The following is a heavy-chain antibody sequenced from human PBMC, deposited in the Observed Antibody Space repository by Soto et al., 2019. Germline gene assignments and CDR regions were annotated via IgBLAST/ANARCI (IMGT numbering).Heavy chain of an antibody. Sequence: ASVKVSCKASGFTFTSSAMQWVRQARGQRLEWIGWIVVGSGNTNYAKKFQERGTITRDMSTSTAYMELSSLRSEDTAVYYCAADHCTSYYYYGMDVCAQGTTVTVSS. V-gene: IGHV1-58*02. CDR3: AADHCTSYYYYGMDV. J-gene: IGHJ6*02. CDR1: GFTFTSSA. D-gene: IGHD2-2*01. CDR2: IVVGSGNT.